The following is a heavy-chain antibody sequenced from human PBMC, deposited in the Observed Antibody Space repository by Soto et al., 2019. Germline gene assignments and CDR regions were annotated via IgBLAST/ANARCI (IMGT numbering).Heavy chain of an antibody. D-gene: IGHD3-16*01. Sequence: PGVSLRLSCAASGFKFSSYAMSWVRQAPGKGLEWVSLISATGGGTYYADSVKGRFTISRDNSDNTLYLQVHSLRAEDTAVYYCAKDRRAGGNSAFYFDFWGQGAQVTVSS. CDR1: GFKFSSYA. V-gene: IGHV3-23*01. CDR2: ISATGGGT. CDR3: AKDRRAGGNSAFYFDF. J-gene: IGHJ5*01.